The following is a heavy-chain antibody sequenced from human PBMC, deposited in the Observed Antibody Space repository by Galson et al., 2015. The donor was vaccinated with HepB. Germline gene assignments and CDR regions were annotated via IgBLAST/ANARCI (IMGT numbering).Heavy chain of an antibody. CDR2: IYTSGST. Sequence: ETLSLTCTVSGGSISSYYWSWIRQPAGKGLEWIGRIYTSGSTNYNPSLKSRVTMSVDTSKNQFSLKLSSVTAADTAVYYCARGEFFLGKYQRPGAFDIWGQGTMVTVSS. D-gene: IGHD2-2*01. V-gene: IGHV4-4*07. CDR3: ARGEFFLGKYQRPGAFDI. CDR1: GGSISSYY. J-gene: IGHJ3*02.